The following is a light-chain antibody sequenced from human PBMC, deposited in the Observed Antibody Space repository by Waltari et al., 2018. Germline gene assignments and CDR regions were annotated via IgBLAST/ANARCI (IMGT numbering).Light chain of an antibody. J-gene: IGLJ3*02. CDR1: SSHVGSYHF. V-gene: IGLV2-23*02. CDR2: AVS. Sequence: QSALTPPASVSGSPGQSITISCPGTSSHVGSYHFFLFHQQHPGKAPKLIIYAVSKRPSGASARFSGSKSGNTASLTISGLQAEDEADYYCCSYAGSTTRWVFGGGTKLTVL. CDR3: CSYAGSTTRWV.